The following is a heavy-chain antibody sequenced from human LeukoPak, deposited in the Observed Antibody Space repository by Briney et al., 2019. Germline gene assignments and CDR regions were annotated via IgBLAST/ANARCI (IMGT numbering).Heavy chain of an antibody. CDR3: ARLTDYYDSSGPTGY. Sequence: SETLSLTCAVYGGSFSGYYWSWIRQPPGKGLEWIGSIYYSGSTYYNPSLKSRVTISVDTSKNQFSLKLSSVTAADTAVYYCARLTDYYDSSGPTGYWGQGTLVTVSS. D-gene: IGHD3-22*01. J-gene: IGHJ4*02. CDR2: IYYSGST. V-gene: IGHV4-34*01. CDR1: GGSFSGYY.